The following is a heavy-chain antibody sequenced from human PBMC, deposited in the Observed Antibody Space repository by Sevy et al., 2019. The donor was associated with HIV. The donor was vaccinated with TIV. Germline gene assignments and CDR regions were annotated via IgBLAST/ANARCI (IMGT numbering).Heavy chain of an antibody. D-gene: IGHD4-17*01. CDR3: ASGERKYNWFDP. CDR1: GGSISSYY. V-gene: IGHV4-4*07. J-gene: IGHJ5*02. Sequence: SETVSLTCTVSGGSISSYYWSWIRQPAGKGLEWIGRIYTSGSTNYNPSLKSRVTMSVDTSKNQFSLKLSSVTAADTAVYYCASGERKYNWFDPWGQGTLVTVSS. CDR2: IYTSGST.